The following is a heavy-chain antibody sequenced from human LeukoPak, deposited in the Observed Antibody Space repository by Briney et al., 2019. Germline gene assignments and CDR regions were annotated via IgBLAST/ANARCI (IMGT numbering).Heavy chain of an antibody. J-gene: IGHJ4*02. V-gene: IGHV1-18*01. CDR1: GYTFTSYG. CDR3: ARDPDYYGSGAVDY. CDR2: ISAYNGNT. D-gene: IGHD3-10*01. Sequence: VASVKVSCKASGYTFTSYGISWVRQAPGQGLEWMGWISAYNGNTNYAQKLQGRVTMTTDTSTSTAYMELRSLRSDDTAVYYCARDPDYYGSGAVDYWGQGTLVTVYS.